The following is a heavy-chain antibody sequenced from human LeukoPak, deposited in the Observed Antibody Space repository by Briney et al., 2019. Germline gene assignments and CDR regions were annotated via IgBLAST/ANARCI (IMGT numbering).Heavy chain of an antibody. D-gene: IGHD4-17*01. CDR3: ARPTVTKTLHYYYGMDV. Sequence: GGSLRLSCAASGFTFSSYAMSWVRQAPGKGLEWVSAISGSGGSTYYADSVKGRFTISRDNSKNTLYLQMNSLRAEDTAVYYCARPTVTKTLHYYYGMDVWGQGTTVTVSS. J-gene: IGHJ6*02. V-gene: IGHV3-23*01. CDR2: ISGSGGST. CDR1: GFTFSSYA.